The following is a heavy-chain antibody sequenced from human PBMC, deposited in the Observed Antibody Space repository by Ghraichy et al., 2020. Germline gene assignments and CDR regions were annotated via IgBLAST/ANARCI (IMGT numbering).Heavy chain of an antibody. D-gene: IGHD3-10*01. J-gene: IGHJ5*02. CDR3: AREIAYYGPGSTWFDP. CDR1: GDSISSYY. Sequence: SETLSLTCTVSGDSISSYYWSWIRQPPGKGLEWIGYIYYSGSTNYNPSLKSRVTISIDTSKNQFSLKLSSVTAADTAVYYCAREIAYYGPGSTWFDPCGQGTLVTVSS. V-gene: IGHV4-59*01. CDR2: IYYSGST.